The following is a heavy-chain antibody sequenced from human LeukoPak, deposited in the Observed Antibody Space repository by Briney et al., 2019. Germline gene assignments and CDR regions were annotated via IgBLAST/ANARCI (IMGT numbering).Heavy chain of an antibody. J-gene: IGHJ4*02. CDR1: GFTFSSYS. Sequence: GGSLRLSCAASGFTFSSYSMNWVRQAPGKGLEWVSSISSSSSYIYYADSVKGRFTISRDNSKNTLYLQMNSLRAEDTAVYYCAKDPVAYGSGGTYYFDYWGQGTLVTVSS. CDR2: ISSSSSYI. V-gene: IGHV3-21*04. CDR3: AKDPVAYGSGGTYYFDY. D-gene: IGHD3-10*01.